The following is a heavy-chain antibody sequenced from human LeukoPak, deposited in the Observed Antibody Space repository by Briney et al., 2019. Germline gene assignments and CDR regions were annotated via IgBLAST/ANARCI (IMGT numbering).Heavy chain of an antibody. CDR2: IKQDGSEK. CDR1: GFTFTNYW. CDR3: AREVTVTTVGDY. D-gene: IGHD4-17*01. V-gene: IGHV3-7*01. Sequence: GGSLRLSCAASGFTFTNYWMHWVRQAPGKGLEWVANIKQDGSEKYYVDSVKGRFTISRDNAKNSLYLQMNSLRAEDTAVYYCAREVTVTTVGDYWGQGTLVTVSS. J-gene: IGHJ4*02.